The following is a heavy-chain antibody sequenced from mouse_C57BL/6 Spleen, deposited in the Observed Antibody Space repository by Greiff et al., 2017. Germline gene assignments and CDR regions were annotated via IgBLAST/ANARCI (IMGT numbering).Heavy chain of an antibody. Sequence: VQLQQPGAELVKPGASVKLSCKASGYTFTSYWMHWVKQRPGRGLEWIGRIAPNSGGTKYNEKFKSKATLTVDKPSSTAYMQLSSLTSEDSAVYYCAREGYYGNYAMDYWGQGTSVTVSS. CDR2: IAPNSGGT. D-gene: IGHD1-1*01. J-gene: IGHJ4*01. V-gene: IGHV1-72*01. CDR1: GYTFTSYW. CDR3: AREGYYGNYAMDY.